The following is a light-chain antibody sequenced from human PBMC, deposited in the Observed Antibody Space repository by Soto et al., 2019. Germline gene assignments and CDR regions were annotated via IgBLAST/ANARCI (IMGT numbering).Light chain of an antibody. CDR1: QSVSSSY. J-gene: IGKJ1*01. CDR3: QQANSFPWT. Sequence: EIVLTHSPGTLSLSPGERATLSCSASQSVSSSYLAWYQQKPGQAPRLLIYNASSRATGIPDRFSGSGSGTDFTLTISSLQPEDFATYYCQQANSFPWTFGQGTKVDIK. V-gene: IGKV3D-20*02. CDR2: NAS.